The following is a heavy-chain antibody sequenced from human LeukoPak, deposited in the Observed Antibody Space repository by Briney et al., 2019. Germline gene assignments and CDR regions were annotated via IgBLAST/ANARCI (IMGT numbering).Heavy chain of an antibody. CDR2: ISGNGAST. Sequence: GGSLRLSCAASGFTFSNYALNWVRQAPGKGLEWVSAISGNGASTYYADSVKGRFTISRDSSKNILYLQMNSLRAEDTAVYYCARDAYDSSGYYRRGAFDIWGQGTMVTVSS. CDR1: GFTFSNYA. J-gene: IGHJ3*02. V-gene: IGHV3-23*01. CDR3: ARDAYDSSGYYRRGAFDI. D-gene: IGHD3-22*01.